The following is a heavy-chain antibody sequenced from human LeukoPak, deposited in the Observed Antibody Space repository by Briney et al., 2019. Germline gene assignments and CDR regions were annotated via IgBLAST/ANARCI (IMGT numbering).Heavy chain of an antibody. CDR2: IEYDGKDK. Sequence: GGSLRLSCAASGFNFHTYGMHWVRQPPGKGLEWVAFIEYDGKDKYHADSLKGRFTISRDNSKNTLYLQMNSLRVEDTAVYYCASLKTADYWGQGTLVTVSS. V-gene: IGHV3-30*02. J-gene: IGHJ4*02. CDR1: GFNFHTYG. D-gene: IGHD2-21*02. CDR3: ASLKTADY.